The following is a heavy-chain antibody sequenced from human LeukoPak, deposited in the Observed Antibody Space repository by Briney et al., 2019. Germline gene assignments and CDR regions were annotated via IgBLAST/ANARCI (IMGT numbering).Heavy chain of an antibody. CDR1: GFTFSSYW. D-gene: IGHD6-13*01. CDR3: ARESSRRAVDI. CDR2: IDSGGSRT. V-gene: IGHV3-74*01. Sequence: GGSLRLSCAASGFTFSSYWMHWVRQAPGKGLVWVSRIDSGGSRTSDADSVKGRFTISRDNAKNTLYLQMTSLRAEDTAVYYCARESSRRAVDIWGQGTMLIVSS. J-gene: IGHJ3*02.